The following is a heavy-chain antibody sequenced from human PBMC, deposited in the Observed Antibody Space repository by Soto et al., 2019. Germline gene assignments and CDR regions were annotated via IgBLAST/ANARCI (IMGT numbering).Heavy chain of an antibody. Sequence: QVQLVESGGGWVKPGESLRLSCIGSGFFLSNNWMTWIRQAPGKGLEWVSYISASGDYTIYADSLKGRFTISRDNARNSLWLQINSRRDEDTAVYYCARSSGWRQVGVYNYGLDVWGQGTTVIVSS. D-gene: IGHD2-8*01. CDR2: ISASGDYT. CDR1: GFFLSNNW. J-gene: IGHJ6*02. V-gene: IGHV3-11*06. CDR3: ARSSGWRQVGVYNYGLDV.